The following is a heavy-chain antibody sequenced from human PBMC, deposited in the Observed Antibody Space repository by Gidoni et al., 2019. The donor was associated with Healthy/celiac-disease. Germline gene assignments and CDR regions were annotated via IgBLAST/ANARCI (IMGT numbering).Heavy chain of an antibody. CDR3: AKDIFITGPTSDGMDV. Sequence: DVQLVESGGGLVQPGRSLRLSCAASGFTFDDYAMHWVRQAPGKGLEWVSGISCNSGSIGYADSGKGRFTISRDNAKNSLYLQMNSLRAEDTALYYGAKDIFITGPTSDGMDVWGQGTTVTVSS. CDR1: GFTFDDYA. CDR2: ISCNSGSI. V-gene: IGHV3-9*01. D-gene: IGHD1-7*01. J-gene: IGHJ6*02.